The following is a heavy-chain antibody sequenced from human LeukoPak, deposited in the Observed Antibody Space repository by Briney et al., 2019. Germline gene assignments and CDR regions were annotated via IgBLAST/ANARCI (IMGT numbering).Heavy chain of an antibody. D-gene: IGHD3-10*01. CDR1: GFTFSSYW. J-gene: IGHJ4*02. CDR2: IKQDGSEK. V-gene: IGHV3-7*01. Sequence: GGSLRLSCVASGFTFSSYWMSWVRQAPGKGLEWVANIKQDGSEKYYVDSVKGRFTISRDNSKNTLYLQMNSLRAEDTAVYYCARVLWRGRLDYWGQGTLVTVSS. CDR3: ARVLWRGRLDY.